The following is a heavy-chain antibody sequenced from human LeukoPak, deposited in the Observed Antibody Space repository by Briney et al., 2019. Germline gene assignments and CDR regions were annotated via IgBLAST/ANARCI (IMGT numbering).Heavy chain of an antibody. CDR3: TKGSGDFGLGYFHY. J-gene: IGHJ4*02. V-gene: IGHV3-23*01. CDR2: ISGSGYIT. Sequence: GGSLRLSCAASEFTLRNYAMSWVRQAPGKGLEWVSAISGSGYITYYADSVKGRLTISRDNSKNTSYLQMNSLRAEDTAVYYCTKGSGDFGLGYFHYWGQGTLVTVSS. D-gene: IGHD4-17*01. CDR1: EFTLRNYA.